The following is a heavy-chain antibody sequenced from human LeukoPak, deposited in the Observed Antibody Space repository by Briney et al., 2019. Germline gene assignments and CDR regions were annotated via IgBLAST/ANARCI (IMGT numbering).Heavy chain of an antibody. Sequence: GTSLRLSCVASGFTFSTYGMHWVRQAPGKGLEWVAVIWYDGSTTYYADSVKGRFTVSRENSRNTLYLQMNSLRAEDTAVYYCARDLLYDSSGLDYWGQGTLVTVSS. D-gene: IGHD3-22*01. CDR2: IWYDGSTT. V-gene: IGHV3-33*01. J-gene: IGHJ4*02. CDR1: GFTFSTYG. CDR3: ARDLLYDSSGLDY.